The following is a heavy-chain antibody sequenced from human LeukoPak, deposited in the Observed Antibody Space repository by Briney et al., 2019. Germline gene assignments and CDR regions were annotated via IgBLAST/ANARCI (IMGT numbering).Heavy chain of an antibody. Sequence: GGPLTLSCAASGHTFSAYSMNWVRQAPGKGLEWVSYISGSSGTIYYADSVKGRFTISRDNAKNSLYLQMNSLRAEDTAVYYCARRSEFGVLYYMDVWGKGTTVTVSS. D-gene: IGHD2-8*01. CDR1: GHTFSAYS. J-gene: IGHJ6*03. CDR3: ARRSEFGVLYYMDV. V-gene: IGHV3-48*01. CDR2: ISGSSGTI.